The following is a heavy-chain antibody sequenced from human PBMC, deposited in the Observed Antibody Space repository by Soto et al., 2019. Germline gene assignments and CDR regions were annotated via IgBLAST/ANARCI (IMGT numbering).Heavy chain of an antibody. D-gene: IGHD2-15*01. CDR3: ARVHCSAGTCLDGLDF. V-gene: IGHV6-1*01. Sequence: PSQTLSLTCVISGDSVSSNGACWNWIRQSPSRGLQWLGRIYYRSKWFHDYAASVESRMAINPDTSRNQFSLQLHYVTPEDTAVYYCARVHCSAGTCLDGLDFWGQGTTVTVSS. CDR2: IYYRSKWFH. J-gene: IGHJ6*02. CDR1: GDSVSSNGAC.